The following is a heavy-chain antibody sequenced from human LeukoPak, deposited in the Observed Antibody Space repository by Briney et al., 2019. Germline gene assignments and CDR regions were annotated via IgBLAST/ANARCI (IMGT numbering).Heavy chain of an antibody. D-gene: IGHD3-10*01. V-gene: IGHV3-23*01. CDR2: ISRNSAT. CDR1: EFAFSDYA. Sequence: PGGSLRLSCVASEFAFSDYAMSWVRQAPGKGPEWVSTISRNSATWYADSVMGRFSISRDNSKSTLYLQMNSLRGEDTALYYCAEFGSGSYIFDYWGQGSLVTVSS. CDR3: AEFGSGSYIFDY. J-gene: IGHJ4*02.